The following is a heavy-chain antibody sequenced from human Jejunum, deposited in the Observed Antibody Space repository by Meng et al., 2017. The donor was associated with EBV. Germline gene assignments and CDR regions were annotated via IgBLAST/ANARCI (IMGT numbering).Heavy chain of an antibody. CDR1: RGSHDSGCDY. D-gene: IGHD5-24*01. Sequence: HVQFGEEAPGRVDPSEIVSLTSDVARGSHDSGCDYRSCGQPPPGRGLYWFGDIYNKENTNYKASLKSLITISADTSKNQFSLMLNSVTAAYTAAYYCARDQDGCYFAYWGQGTLVTVSS. CDR2: IYNKENT. J-gene: IGHJ4*02. V-gene: IGHV4-61*01. CDR3: ARDQDGCYFAY.